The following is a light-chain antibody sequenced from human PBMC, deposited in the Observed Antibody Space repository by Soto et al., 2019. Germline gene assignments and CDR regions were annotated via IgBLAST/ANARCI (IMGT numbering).Light chain of an antibody. V-gene: IGLV7-46*01. CDR2: DTS. J-gene: IGLJ2*01. CDR3: LVSYGGARV. Sequence: QAVMTQEPSLTVSPGGTVTLTCGSSTGVVTSGHYPYWIQQKPGQAPRTLIYDTSDKHSWTPARFSGSLLGGKAALTLSRAQPEDEAEYYCLVSYGGARVFGGGTKVTVL. CDR1: TGVVTSGHY.